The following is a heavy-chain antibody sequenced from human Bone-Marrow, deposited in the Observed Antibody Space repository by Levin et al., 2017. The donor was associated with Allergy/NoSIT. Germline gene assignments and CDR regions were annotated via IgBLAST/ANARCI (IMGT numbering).Heavy chain of an antibody. J-gene: IGHJ4*02. V-gene: IGHV4-31*03. CDR2: ISYRGTT. Sequence: SQTLSLTCTVSGGSISSAGYHWTWIRQSPGKGLEWIGYISYRGTTYYNPSLKSRLTMSLDTSEQRFSLNLNSVTAADPAIYYCARLDGYYFDYWGQGTLVTVSS. D-gene: IGHD3-9*01. CDR3: ARLDGYYFDY. CDR1: GGSISSAGYH.